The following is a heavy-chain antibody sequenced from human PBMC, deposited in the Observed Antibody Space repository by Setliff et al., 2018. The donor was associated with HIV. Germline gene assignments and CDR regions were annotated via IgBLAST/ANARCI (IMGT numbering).Heavy chain of an antibody. V-gene: IGHV4-34*01. CDR1: GGSFSGYY. Sequence: SETLSLTCAVYGGSFSGYYWSWIRQPPGKGLEWIGEINHSGSTNYKPSLKSRVTISVDTSKNQFSLKLTSVTAADTAIYYCARGRDYTGSWFRPFYLDFWGHGNLVTVSS. CDR3: ARGRDYTGSWFRPFYLDF. J-gene: IGHJ4*01. CDR2: INHSGST. D-gene: IGHD3-3*01.